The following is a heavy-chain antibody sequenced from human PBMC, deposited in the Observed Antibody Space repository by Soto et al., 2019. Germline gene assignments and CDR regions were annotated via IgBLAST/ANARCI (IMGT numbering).Heavy chain of an antibody. J-gene: IGHJ4*02. CDR3: AKLTGSGGK. V-gene: IGHV6-1*01. Sequence: SQTLSLTCAISGDSVSSNSATWDWIRQSPSRGLEWLGRTCYRSKWSNDYAVSVKSRITITPDTSKNQFSLQLSSVTPEDTAVYYCAKLTGSGGKWGQGTLVTVYS. D-gene: IGHD3-9*01. CDR2: TCYRSKWSN. CDR1: GDSVSSNSAT.